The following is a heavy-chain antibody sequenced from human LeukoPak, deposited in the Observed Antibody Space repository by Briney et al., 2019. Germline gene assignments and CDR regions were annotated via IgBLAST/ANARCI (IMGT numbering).Heavy chain of an antibody. Sequence: PGGSLRLSCSASGFTFSYYAMHWVRQAPGKGLEYVSAISSNGGSTDYADSVKGRFTISRDNSKNTLYLQMNSLKTEDTAVYYCTTDHYYDSSGYYSVDFDYWGQGTLVTVSS. D-gene: IGHD3-22*01. J-gene: IGHJ4*02. CDR1: GFTFSYYA. CDR2: ISSNGGST. V-gene: IGHV3-64*04. CDR3: TTDHYYDSSGYYSVDFDY.